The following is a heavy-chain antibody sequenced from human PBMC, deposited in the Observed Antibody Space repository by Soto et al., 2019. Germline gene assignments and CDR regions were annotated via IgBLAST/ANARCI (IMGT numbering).Heavy chain of an antibody. V-gene: IGHV3-30*18. CDR2: TSYDGTKK. Sequence: QVQLVESGGGVVQPGRSRRLSCAASGFIFSNYGMHWVRQAPGKGLEWVAVTSYDGTKKYYGDSVKGRFTISRDNSMNTLYLQMDSLSAEDTVVYYCAKELGLWSGYLDAFDIWGQGTMVTVS. J-gene: IGHJ3*02. CDR3: AKELGLWSGYLDAFDI. CDR1: GFIFSNYG. D-gene: IGHD3-3*01.